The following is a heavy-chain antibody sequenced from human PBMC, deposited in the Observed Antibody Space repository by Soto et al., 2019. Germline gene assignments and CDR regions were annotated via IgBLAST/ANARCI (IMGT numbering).Heavy chain of an antibody. Sequence: GGSLRLSCAASGFTFSSYSMNWVRQAPGKGLEWVSSISSSSSYIYYADSVKGRFTISRDNAKNSLYLQMNSLRAEDTAVYYCARDLISGCFDYWGQGTLVTVSS. J-gene: IGHJ4*02. CDR1: GFTFSSYS. V-gene: IGHV3-21*01. CDR3: ARDLISGCFDY. D-gene: IGHD5-12*01. CDR2: ISSSSSYI.